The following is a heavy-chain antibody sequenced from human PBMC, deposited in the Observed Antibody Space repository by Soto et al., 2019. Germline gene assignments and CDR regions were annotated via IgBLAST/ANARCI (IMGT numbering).Heavy chain of an antibody. V-gene: IGHV3-30-3*01. CDR3: ARDDEGGSDCDRGY. CDR1: GFTFSSHA. CDR2: ISSDGSNK. J-gene: IGHJ4*02. D-gene: IGHD1-26*01. Sequence: QVQLVESGGGVVQPGRSLRLSCSVSGFTFSSHAMHWVRQAPGKGLEWVALISSDGSNKYYADSVKGRFTTSRDNSKNTMYLQMNSLRVEDTAVYYGARDDEGGSDCDRGYWGQGALVTVSS.